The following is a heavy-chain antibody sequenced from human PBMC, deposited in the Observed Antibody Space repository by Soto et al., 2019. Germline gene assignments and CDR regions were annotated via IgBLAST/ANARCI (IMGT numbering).Heavy chain of an antibody. J-gene: IGHJ4*02. CDR2: ISAYNGNT. V-gene: IGHV1-18*01. CDR1: GYTFTSYG. D-gene: IGHD6-13*01. CDR3: ARDAAAGLNDY. Sequence: QVQLVQSGAEVKKPGASVKVSWKASGYTFTSYGISWVRQAPGQGLEWVGWISAYNGNTNYAQKLQGGVTMTTDTSTSTAYLELRSLRSDDAAVYYCARDAAAGLNDYWGQGTLVTVSS.